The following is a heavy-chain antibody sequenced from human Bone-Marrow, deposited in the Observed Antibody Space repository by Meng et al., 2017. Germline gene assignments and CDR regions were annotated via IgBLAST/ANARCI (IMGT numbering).Heavy chain of an antibody. CDR3: SRGDYERINDY. CDR1: GFTFSSYA. V-gene: IGHV3-21*01. Sequence: GQLVESGGGVVQPGRSLRLSCAASGFTFSSYAMHWVRQAPGKGLEWVSSISSSSSYIYYADSVKGRFTISRDNAKNSLYLQMNSLRAEDTAVYYCSRGDYERINDYWGQGTLVTVSS. D-gene: IGHD4-17*01. CDR2: ISSSSSYI. J-gene: IGHJ4*02.